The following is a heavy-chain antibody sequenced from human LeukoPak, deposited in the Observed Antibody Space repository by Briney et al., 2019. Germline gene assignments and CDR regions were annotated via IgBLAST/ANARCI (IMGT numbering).Heavy chain of an antibody. CDR2: IYTSGST. J-gene: IGHJ4*02. D-gene: IGHD3-22*01. CDR1: GGSISSYY. CDR3: ARHGDDYYDSSGYIDY. Sequence: SETLSLTCTVSGGSISSYYWSWIRQPPGKGLEWIGYIYTSGSTNYNPSLKSRVTISVDTSKNQFPLKLSSVTAADTAVYYCARHGDDYYDSSGYIDYWGQGTLVTVSS. V-gene: IGHV4-4*09.